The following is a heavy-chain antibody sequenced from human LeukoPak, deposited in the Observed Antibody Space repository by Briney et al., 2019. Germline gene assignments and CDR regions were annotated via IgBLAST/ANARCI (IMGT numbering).Heavy chain of an antibody. CDR2: ISSSSSTI. CDR1: GFTFSSYS. D-gene: IGHD3-22*01. J-gene: IGHJ6*03. Sequence: GGSLRLSCAASGFTFSSYSMNWVCQAPGKGLEWVSYISSSSSTIYYADSVKGRFTISRDNAKNSLYLQMNSLRAEDTAVYYCARGDSSGYYYYMDVWGKGTTVTVSS. CDR3: ARGDSSGYYYYMDV. V-gene: IGHV3-48*01.